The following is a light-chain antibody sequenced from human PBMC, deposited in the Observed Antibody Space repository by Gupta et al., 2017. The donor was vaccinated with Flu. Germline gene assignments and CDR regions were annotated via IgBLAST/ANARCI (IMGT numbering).Light chain of an antibody. V-gene: IGKV3-20*01. Sequence: EIVLTQSPGTLSLSPGESGTLSCRASRSVTRNYVAWYQQKRGQAPRLLVYGASRGATGIPDRFSGSGSGTDFTLTISRLEPEDIAVYFCQQYGSSPLSFGGGTKVES. J-gene: IGKJ4*01. CDR2: GAS. CDR1: RSVTRNY. CDR3: QQYGSSPLS.